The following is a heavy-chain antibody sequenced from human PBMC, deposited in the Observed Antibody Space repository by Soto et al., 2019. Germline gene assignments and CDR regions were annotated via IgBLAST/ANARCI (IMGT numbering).Heavy chain of an antibody. Sequence: SETLSLTCTVSGGSVSSSTDYWGWIRQPPGGGLEWIGSIHSGGNTYYHPSLKSRITISVDASKNQFSLKVTFVSAADTAVYYCARHQGRAATGTFDYWGQGSLVTVS. CDR3: ARHQGRAATGTFDY. CDR2: IHSGGNT. CDR1: GGSVSSSTDY. J-gene: IGHJ4*02. D-gene: IGHD6-13*01. V-gene: IGHV4-39*01.